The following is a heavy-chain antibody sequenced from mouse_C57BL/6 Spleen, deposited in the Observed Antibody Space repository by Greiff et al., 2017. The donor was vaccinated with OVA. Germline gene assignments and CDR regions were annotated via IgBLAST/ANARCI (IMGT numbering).Heavy chain of an antibody. CDR3: ARGGITTVGGYFDY. J-gene: IGHJ2*01. CDR2: IDPSDSYT. V-gene: IGHV1-69*01. CDR1: GYTFTSYW. D-gene: IGHD1-1*01. Sequence: VQLQQPGAELVMPGASVKLSCKASGYTFTSYWMHWVKQRPGQGLEWIGEIDPSDSYTNYNQKFKGKSTLTVDKSSSTAYMQLSSLTSEDSAVYYCARGGITTVGGYFDYWGQGTTLTVSS.